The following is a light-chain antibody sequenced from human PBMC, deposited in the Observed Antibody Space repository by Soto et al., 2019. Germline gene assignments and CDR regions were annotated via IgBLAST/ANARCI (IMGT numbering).Light chain of an antibody. Sequence: EIVLTHSPATLSVSPGERVTLSCRASQSVDINLAWYQQKPGQAPRLLIYGASTRATDMSGTFSGRGSGTEFTLTIRNMRPEDFAVYYCQQYRRWPSTLGEWTKVDI. J-gene: IGKJ4*02. CDR2: GAS. V-gene: IGKV3-15*01. CDR3: QQYRRWPST. CDR1: QSVDIN.